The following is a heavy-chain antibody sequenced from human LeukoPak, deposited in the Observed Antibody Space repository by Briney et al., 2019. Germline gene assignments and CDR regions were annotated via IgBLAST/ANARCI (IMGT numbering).Heavy chain of an antibody. CDR3: ARAQEHVVVPARYYYMDV. V-gene: IGHV4-59*11. J-gene: IGHJ6*03. Sequence: SETLSLTCTVSGGSISNHYWNLIRQPPGKELEWIGYIYYSGSTNYNPSLKSRVSISVDTSKNQFSLKLSSVTAADTAVYYCARAQEHVVVPARYYYMDVWGKGTTVTVSS. D-gene: IGHD2-2*01. CDR1: GGSISNHY. CDR2: IYYSGST.